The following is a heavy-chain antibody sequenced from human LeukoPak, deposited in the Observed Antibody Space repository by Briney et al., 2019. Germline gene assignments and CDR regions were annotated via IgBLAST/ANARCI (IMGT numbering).Heavy chain of an antibody. CDR3: ARHSSSSEFDY. CDR2: IYSGGST. V-gene: IGHV3-66*02. D-gene: IGHD6-6*01. Sequence: GGSLRLSCAASGFTVSSNYMSWVRQAPGKGLEWVSVIYSGGSTYYADSVKGRFTISRENSKNTLYLQMNSLRAEDTAVYYCARHSSSSEFDYWGQGTLVTVSS. CDR1: GFTVSSNY. J-gene: IGHJ4*02.